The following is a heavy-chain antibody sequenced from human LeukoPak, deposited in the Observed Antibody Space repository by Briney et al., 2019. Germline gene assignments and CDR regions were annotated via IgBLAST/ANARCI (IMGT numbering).Heavy chain of an antibody. J-gene: IGHJ3*02. CDR2: VYYSGHT. CDR3: ARHPYSDGFDI. V-gene: IGHV4-59*08. D-gene: IGHD1-1*01. Sequence: SETLSLTCTVSGGSISTYYWSWIRQPLGKGLEWIAYVYYSGHTSYNPSLKGRVTISVDTSKNQISLKLNSVTAADTAVYYCARHPYSDGFDIWGQGTMVTVSS. CDR1: GGSISTYY.